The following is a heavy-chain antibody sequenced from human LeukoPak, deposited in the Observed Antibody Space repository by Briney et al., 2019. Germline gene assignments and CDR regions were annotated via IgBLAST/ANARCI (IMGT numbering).Heavy chain of an antibody. CDR2: ISWNSGSI. CDR3: AKGDHSISGRYFDY. V-gene: IGHV3-9*01. D-gene: IGHD3-3*02. CDR1: GFTFDDYA. J-gene: IGHJ4*02. Sequence: GGSLRLSCAASGFTFDDYAMHWVRQAPGKGLEWVSGISWNSGSIGYADSVKGRFTISRDNAKNSLYLQMNSLRAEDTALYYCAKGDHSISGRYFDYWGQGTLVTVSS.